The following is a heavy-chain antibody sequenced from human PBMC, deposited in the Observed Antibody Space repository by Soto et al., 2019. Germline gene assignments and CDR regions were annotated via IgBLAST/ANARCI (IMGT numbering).Heavy chain of an antibody. CDR2: ITSSGSTT. J-gene: IGHJ4*02. CDR1: GFTFSDYY. D-gene: IGHD5-18*01. V-gene: IGHV3-11*01. CDR3: ARQPYSYGPYYFDY. Sequence: QVQLVESGGDLVKPGGSLRLSCAASGFTFSDYYMSGIRQAPGKGLEWVSSITSSGSTTYYTDSVKGRFTISRDNAKNSLYLQMNSLRAEDTAVYYCARQPYSYGPYYFDYSGQRTLVTVSS.